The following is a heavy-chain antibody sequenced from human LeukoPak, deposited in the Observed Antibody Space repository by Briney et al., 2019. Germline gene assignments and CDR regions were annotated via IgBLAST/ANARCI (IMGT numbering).Heavy chain of an antibody. CDR2: IWYDGSNK. Sequence: GGSLRLSCAASGFTFSSYGMHWVRQAPGKGLEWVAVIWYDGSNKYYADSVKGRFTISRDNSKNTLYLQMNSLRAEDTAVNYCARDIFSGGGMDVWGQGTTVTVSS. CDR1: GFTFSSYG. V-gene: IGHV3-33*01. D-gene: IGHD3-9*01. CDR3: ARDIFSGGGMDV. J-gene: IGHJ6*02.